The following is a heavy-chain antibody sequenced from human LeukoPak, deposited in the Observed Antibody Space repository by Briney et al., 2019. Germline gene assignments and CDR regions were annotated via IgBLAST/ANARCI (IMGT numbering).Heavy chain of an antibody. CDR3: ARVGVEGRVVPAGPFDY. CDR2: IYYSGST. J-gene: IGHJ4*02. D-gene: IGHD2-2*01. V-gene: IGHV4-59*11. Sequence: RPAETLSLTCTVSGFSISSHYWSWVRRPPGKGLEWVGDIYYSGSTNYNPSLKRRVTISVDTSKNQFSLKLSSVTAADTAVYYCARVGVEGRVVPAGPFDYWGQGTLATVSA. CDR1: GFSISSHY.